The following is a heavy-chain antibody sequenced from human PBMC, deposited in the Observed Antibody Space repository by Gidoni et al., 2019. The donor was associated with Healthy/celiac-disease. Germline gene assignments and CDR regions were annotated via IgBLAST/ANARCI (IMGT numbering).Heavy chain of an antibody. CDR3: ARSAAGGYYFDY. V-gene: IGHV4-31*03. Sequence: VQLQASGPGLVRPAQTLSLTCTVCGGSISSVGYSWRWIRQHPGKGLEWIGYIDYSGSTYYNPSLKRRVTISVDTSKNQFSLRLSSVTAADTAVYYCARSAAGGYYFDYWGQGTLVTVSS. CDR2: IDYSGST. CDR1: GGSISSVGYS. D-gene: IGHD6-13*01. J-gene: IGHJ4*02.